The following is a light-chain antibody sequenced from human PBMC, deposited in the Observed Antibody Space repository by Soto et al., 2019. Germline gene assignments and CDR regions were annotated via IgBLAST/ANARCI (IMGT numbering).Light chain of an antibody. CDR1: QTISTW. J-gene: IGKJ1*01. CDR2: DAS. Sequence: DIQVTQSPPTLSASVGDRVTIICRASQTISTWMAWYQQKPGKAPKLLVYDASTLQSGVASRFSGSGSGTEFTLIISGLQPDDSATYYCQQYTNTNNPWMFGQGTKVDIK. CDR3: QQYTNTNNPWM. V-gene: IGKV1-5*02.